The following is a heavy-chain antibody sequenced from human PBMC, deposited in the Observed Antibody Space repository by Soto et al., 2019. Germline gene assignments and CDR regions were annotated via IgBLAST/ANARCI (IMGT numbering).Heavy chain of an antibody. V-gene: IGHV4-30-2*06. Sequence: SETLSLTCEVSGVSISSGGYSWSWIRQSPGKGLEWMGYIFHSGTTDYNPSLKSRLTISVDRSKNQFSLRLRSVTAADTALYYCARAGGSGPLDDWFDPWGQGTLVTVS. CDR2: IFHSGTT. J-gene: IGHJ5*02. CDR3: ARAGGSGPLDDWFDP. CDR1: GVSISSGGYS. D-gene: IGHD3-10*01.